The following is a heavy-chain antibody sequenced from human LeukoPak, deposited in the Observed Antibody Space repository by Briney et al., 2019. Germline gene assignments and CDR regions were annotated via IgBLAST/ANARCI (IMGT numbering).Heavy chain of an antibody. V-gene: IGHV3-30*03. CDR2: VSNEGGYK. CDR1: GFSFSISG. CDR3: ARGEYYYDTSGYASEGHWFDP. J-gene: IGHJ5*02. Sequence: GGSLRLSCAASGFSFSISGIHWIRQPPGKGLEWVATVSNEGGYKYYADSLEGRFSISRDNSKNTLYLQMNSLRAEDTAVYYCARGEYYYDTSGYASEGHWFDPWGQGTLVTVSS. D-gene: IGHD3-22*01.